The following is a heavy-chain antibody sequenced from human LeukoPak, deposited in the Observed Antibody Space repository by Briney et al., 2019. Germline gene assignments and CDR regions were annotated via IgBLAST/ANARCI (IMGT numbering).Heavy chain of an antibody. J-gene: IGHJ4*02. CDR3: ARADSSGPPYYFDY. Sequence: GGSLRLSCAASGFTVSSNYMSWVRQAPGKGLEWVSVIYSGGSTYYADSVKGRFTISRDNSKNTLYLQMNSLRAEDTAVYCCARADSSGPPYYFDYWGQGTLVTVSS. CDR2: IYSGGST. CDR1: GFTVSSNY. V-gene: IGHV3-66*01. D-gene: IGHD3-22*01.